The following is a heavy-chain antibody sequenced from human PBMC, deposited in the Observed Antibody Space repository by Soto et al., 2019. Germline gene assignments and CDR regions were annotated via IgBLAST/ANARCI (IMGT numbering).Heavy chain of an antibody. V-gene: IGHV3-13*01. J-gene: IGHJ4*02. Sequence: EVQLVESGGGLVQPGGSLRLSCAASGFTFSSYDMHWVRQATGKGLEWVSAIGTAGDTYYPGSVKGRFTISRENAKNSLYLQRNSLRAEDTAVYYCARVGAGSYYFDYWGQGTLVTVSS. CDR2: IGTAGDT. CDR3: ARVGAGSYYFDY. D-gene: IGHD3-10*01. CDR1: GFTFSSYD.